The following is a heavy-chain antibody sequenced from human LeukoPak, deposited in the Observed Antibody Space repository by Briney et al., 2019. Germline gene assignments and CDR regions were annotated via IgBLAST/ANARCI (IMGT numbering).Heavy chain of an antibody. CDR3: ARGGARWEPSFSAFDI. D-gene: IGHD1-26*01. Sequence: PSETLSLTCAVYGGSFSGYYWSWIRQPPGKGLEWIGEINHSGSTNYNPSLKSRVTISVDTSKNQFSLKLSSVTAADTAAYYCARGGARWEPSFSAFDIWGQGTMVTVSS. CDR2: INHSGST. J-gene: IGHJ3*02. V-gene: IGHV4-34*01. CDR1: GGSFSGYY.